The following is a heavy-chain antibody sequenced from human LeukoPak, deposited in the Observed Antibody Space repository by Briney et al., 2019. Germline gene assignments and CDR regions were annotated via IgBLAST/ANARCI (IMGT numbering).Heavy chain of an antibody. J-gene: IGHJ6*02. Sequence: PGRSLRLSCAASGFTFRSYGMHWVRQAPGKGLEWVAVISYDGSNKYYADSVKGRFTTSRDNSKNTLYLQMNSLRAEDTAVYYCAKVPGDIVVVVAATLPNYYGMDVWGQGTTVTVSS. V-gene: IGHV3-30*18. D-gene: IGHD2-15*01. CDR3: AKVPGDIVVVVAATLPNYYGMDV. CDR1: GFTFRSYG. CDR2: ISYDGSNK.